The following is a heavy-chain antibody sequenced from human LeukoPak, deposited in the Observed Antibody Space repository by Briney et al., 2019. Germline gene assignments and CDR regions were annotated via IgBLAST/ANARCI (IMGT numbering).Heavy chain of an antibody. D-gene: IGHD4-17*01. Sequence: ASVKVSCKASGYTFTCYYMHWVRQAPGQGLEWMGWINPNSGGTNYAQKFQGWGTMTRDTSISTAYMELSRLRSDDTAVYYCARVDGARRAFDIWGQGTMVTVSS. V-gene: IGHV1-2*04. CDR1: GYTFTCYY. J-gene: IGHJ3*02. CDR2: INPNSGGT. CDR3: ARVDGARRAFDI.